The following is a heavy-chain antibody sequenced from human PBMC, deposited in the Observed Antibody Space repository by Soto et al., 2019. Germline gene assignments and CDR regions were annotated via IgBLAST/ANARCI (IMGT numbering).Heavy chain of an antibody. CDR2: IYHSGST. Sequence: SETLSLTCAVSGGSISSSNWWGWVRQPPGKGLEWIGEIYHSGSTNYNPSLKSRVTISVDKSKNQFSLKLSSVTAADTAVYYCARDGYSSSWYRYGMDVWGQGTTVTVS. CDR3: ARDGYSSSWYRYGMDV. D-gene: IGHD6-13*01. J-gene: IGHJ6*02. CDR1: GGSISSSNW. V-gene: IGHV4-4*02.